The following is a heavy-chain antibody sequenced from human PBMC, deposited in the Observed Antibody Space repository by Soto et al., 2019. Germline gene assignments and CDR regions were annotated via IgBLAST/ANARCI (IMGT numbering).Heavy chain of an antibody. CDR2: FDPEDGET. CDR3: ATGGIAAAGTGYYYYYGMDV. J-gene: IGHJ6*02. V-gene: IGHV1-24*01. CDR1: GYTLTELS. Sequence: ASVKVSCKVSGYTLTELSMHWVRQAPGKGLEWMGGFDPEDGETIYAQKFQGRVTMTEDTSTDTAYMELSSLRSEDTAVYYCATGGIAAAGTGYYYYYGMDVWGQGTTVTVS. D-gene: IGHD6-13*01.